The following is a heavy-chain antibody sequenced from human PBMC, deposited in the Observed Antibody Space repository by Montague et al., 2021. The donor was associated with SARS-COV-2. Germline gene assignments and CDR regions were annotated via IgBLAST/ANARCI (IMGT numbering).Heavy chain of an antibody. CDR3: AKNGGAHGLDV. Sequence: SLRLSCAASGFTFSNICMSWVRQAPGKGLEWVADIKPDESEKNYVSSVKGRFSISRDNAENSLYLQMDNLRAEDTAIYYCAKNGGAHGLDVWGQGSSVSVS. CDR2: IKPDESEK. CDR1: GFTFSNIC. D-gene: IGHD4-23*01. V-gene: IGHV3-7*01. J-gene: IGHJ6*02.